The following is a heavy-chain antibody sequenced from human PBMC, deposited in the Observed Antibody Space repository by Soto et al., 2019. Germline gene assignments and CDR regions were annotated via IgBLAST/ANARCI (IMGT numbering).Heavy chain of an antibody. CDR2: IYYSGST. Sequence: SETLSLTCTVSGGSISSGDYYWSWIRQPPGKVLEWIGYIYYSGSTYYNPSLKSRVTISVDTSKNQFSLKLSSVTAADTAVYYCARYLLTGTSLNYYYGMDVWGQGTTVTVSS. V-gene: IGHV4-30-4*01. CDR3: ARYLLTGTSLNYYYGMDV. J-gene: IGHJ6*02. CDR1: GGSISSGDYY. D-gene: IGHD3-9*01.